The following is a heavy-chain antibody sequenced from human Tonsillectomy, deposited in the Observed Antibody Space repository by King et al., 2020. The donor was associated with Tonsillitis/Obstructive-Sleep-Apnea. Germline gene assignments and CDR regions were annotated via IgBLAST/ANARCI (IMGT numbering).Heavy chain of an antibody. CDR2: ISYDGSSK. J-gene: IGHJ4*02. D-gene: IGHD5-18*01. Sequence: VQLVESGGGVVQPGRSLRLSCAASGFTFSSYAMHWVRQAPGKGLEWVAVISYDGSSKYYADSVKGRFTISRDNSKNTLYLQMNSLRAEDTALYYCARDQYRVDTSHNYFDFWGQGTLVTVSA. CDR3: ARDQYRVDTSHNYFDF. CDR1: GFTFSSYA. V-gene: IGHV3-30*04.